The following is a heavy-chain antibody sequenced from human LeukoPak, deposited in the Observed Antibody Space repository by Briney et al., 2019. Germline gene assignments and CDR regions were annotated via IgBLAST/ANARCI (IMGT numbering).Heavy chain of an antibody. V-gene: IGHV3-30*02. CDR1: GFTFSSYG. CDR3: AKDTGYYYDSSNYWV. J-gene: IGHJ4*02. Sequence: GGSLRLSCAASGFTFSSYGMHWVRQAPGKGLEWVSFIRYDGSNEYYADSVRGRFTISRDNAKNSLYLQMNSLRAEDTALYYCAKDTGYYYDSSNYWVWGQGTLVTVSS. D-gene: IGHD3-22*01. CDR2: IRYDGSNE.